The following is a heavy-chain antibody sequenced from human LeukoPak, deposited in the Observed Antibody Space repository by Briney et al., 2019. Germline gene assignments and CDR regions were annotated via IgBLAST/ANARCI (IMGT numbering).Heavy chain of an antibody. J-gene: IGHJ4*02. CDR1: GFTFSDYY. CDR3: ASDIVASSGDF. CDR2: ITSSSDDI. V-gene: IGHV3-11*01. Sequence: GGSLRLSCAASGFTFSDYYMSWVRQAPGKGLEWVAYITSSSDDIYYADSVKGRFTISRDNAKNALFLRMNSLGVEDTATYYCASDIVASSGDFWGQGTLVSVSS. D-gene: IGHD5-12*01.